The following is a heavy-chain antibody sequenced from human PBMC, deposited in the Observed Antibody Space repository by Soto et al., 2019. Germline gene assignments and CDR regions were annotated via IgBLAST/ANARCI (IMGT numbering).Heavy chain of an antibody. Sequence: SETLSLTCAVYGGSFSGYYWSWIRQPPGKGLEWIGEINHSGSTNYNPSLKSRVTISVDTSKNQFSLKLSSVTAADTAVYYCAAGYYVLKVDFDYWGQGTLVTVSS. V-gene: IGHV4-34*01. J-gene: IGHJ4*02. D-gene: IGHD3-16*01. CDR2: INHSGST. CDR1: GGSFSGYY. CDR3: AAGYYVLKVDFDY.